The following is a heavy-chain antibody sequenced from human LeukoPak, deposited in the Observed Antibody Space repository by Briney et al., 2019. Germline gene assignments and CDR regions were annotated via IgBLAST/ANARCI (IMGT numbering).Heavy chain of an antibody. Sequence: GGSLRLSCAASGFTFSSYWMHWVRQAPGKGLVWVSRINGDGSSTSYADSVKGRFTISRDNAKNTLYLQMNSLRAEDTAVHYCARGRKDWYVDLWGRGTLVTVSS. J-gene: IGHJ2*01. D-gene: IGHD1-14*01. V-gene: IGHV3-74*01. CDR3: ARGRKDWYVDL. CDR2: INGDGSST. CDR1: GFTFSSYW.